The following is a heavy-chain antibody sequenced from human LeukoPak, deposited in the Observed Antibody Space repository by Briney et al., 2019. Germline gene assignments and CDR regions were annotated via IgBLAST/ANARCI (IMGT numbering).Heavy chain of an antibody. CDR1: GXTLTELS. Sequence: VTVSXKVSGXTLTELSMHWVRQAPGKGLEWMGGFDPEDGETIYAQKFQGRVTMTEDTSTDTAYMELSSLRSEDTAVYYCATASSGWYFGFDYWGQGTLVTVSS. J-gene: IGHJ4*02. CDR2: FDPEDGET. CDR3: ATASSGWYFGFDY. D-gene: IGHD6-19*01. V-gene: IGHV1-24*01.